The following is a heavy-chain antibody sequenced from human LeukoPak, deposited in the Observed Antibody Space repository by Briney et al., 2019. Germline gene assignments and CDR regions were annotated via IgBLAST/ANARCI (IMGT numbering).Heavy chain of an antibody. CDR2: LSGGGGST. Sequence: GGSLRLSCVVSGFTFNRCWMNWVRQAPGRGLEWVSTLSGGGGSTYYADSVKGRFTISRDNSKDTLYLQMDSLRAEDTAVYYCAKSRSGYSYGFDYWGQGTLVTVSS. V-gene: IGHV3-23*01. CDR1: GFTFNRCW. J-gene: IGHJ4*02. CDR3: AKSRSGYSYGFDY. D-gene: IGHD5-18*01.